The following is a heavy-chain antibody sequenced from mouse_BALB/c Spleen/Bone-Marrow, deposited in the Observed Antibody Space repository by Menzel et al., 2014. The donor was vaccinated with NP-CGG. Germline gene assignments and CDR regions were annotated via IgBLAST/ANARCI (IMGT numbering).Heavy chain of an antibody. V-gene: IGHV14-3*02. D-gene: IGHD2-4*01. J-gene: IGHJ3*01. Sequence: EVMLVESGAELVKPGASVKLSCTASGFNIKDTYMHWVKQRPEQGLEWIGRIDPANGNTKYDPKFQGKATITADTSSNTAYLQLSSLTSEDTAGYYCASLDDYIYWGQGTLVTVSA. CDR3: ASLDDYIY. CDR2: IDPANGNT. CDR1: GFNIKDTY.